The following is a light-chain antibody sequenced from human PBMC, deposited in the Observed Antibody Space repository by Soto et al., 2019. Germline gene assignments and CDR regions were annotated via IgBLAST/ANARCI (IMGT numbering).Light chain of an antibody. CDR1: QSVSSN. V-gene: IGKV3-15*01. CDR3: QQYDNLPRT. Sequence: EIVMTQSPATLSVSPGERATLSCRASQSVSSNLAWYQQKPGQAPRLLIYGASTRATGIPARFSGSGSGTEFTLTISSLQPEDFATYYCQQYDNLPRTFGQGTKLEIK. J-gene: IGKJ2*01. CDR2: GAS.